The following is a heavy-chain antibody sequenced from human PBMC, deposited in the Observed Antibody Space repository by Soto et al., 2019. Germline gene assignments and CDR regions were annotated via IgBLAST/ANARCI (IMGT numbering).Heavy chain of an antibody. Sequence: GGSLRLSCAASGFTFSSYWMHWVRQAPGKGLVWVSRINSDGSSTSYADSVKGRFTISRDNAKNTLYLQMNSLRAEDTAVYYCARDGTYYYDSSGYYSYYYYGMDVWGQGTTVTVSS. CDR2: INSDGSST. D-gene: IGHD3-22*01. CDR1: GFTFSSYW. CDR3: ARDGTYYYDSSGYYSYYYYGMDV. V-gene: IGHV3-74*01. J-gene: IGHJ6*02.